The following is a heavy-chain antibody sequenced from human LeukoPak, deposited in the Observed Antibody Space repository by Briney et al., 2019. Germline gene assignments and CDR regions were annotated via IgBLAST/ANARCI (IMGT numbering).Heavy chain of an antibody. CDR1: GFTFSSYS. Sequence: GGSLRLSCAASGFTFSSYSMNWVRQAPGKGLEWVSSISSSSSYTYYSDSLKGRFTISRDNAKNSLFLQMNSLTAEDTAVYYCARGSREHGLDSWGQGTLVTVSA. V-gene: IGHV3-21*01. J-gene: IGHJ4*02. D-gene: IGHD1-26*01. CDR2: ISSSSSYT. CDR3: ARGSREHGLDS.